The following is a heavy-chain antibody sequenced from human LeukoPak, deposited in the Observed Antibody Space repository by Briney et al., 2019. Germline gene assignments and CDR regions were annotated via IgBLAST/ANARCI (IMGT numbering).Heavy chain of an antibody. CDR2: MNPNSGNT. Sequence: ASVKVSCKAFGYTFTSYDINWVRQATGQGLEWMGWMNPNSGNTGYAQKFQGRVTMTRNTSISTAYMELSSLRSEDTAVYYCARGDSSWYGGDAFDIWGQGTMVTVSS. V-gene: IGHV1-8*01. CDR1: GYTFTSYD. D-gene: IGHD6-13*01. CDR3: ARGDSSWYGGDAFDI. J-gene: IGHJ3*02.